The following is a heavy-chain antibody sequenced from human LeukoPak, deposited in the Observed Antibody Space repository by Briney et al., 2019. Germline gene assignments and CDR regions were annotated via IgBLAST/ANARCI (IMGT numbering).Heavy chain of an antibody. Sequence: ASVKVSCKASGGTFTSYAISWVRQAPGQGLEWMGGIIPIFGTANYAQKFQGRVTITADESTSTAYMELSSLRSEDTAVYYCARGLGPPDAFDYWGQGTLVTVSS. CDR3: ARGLGPPDAFDY. CDR1: GGTFTSYA. V-gene: IGHV1-69*13. D-gene: IGHD1-14*01. CDR2: IIPIFGTA. J-gene: IGHJ4*02.